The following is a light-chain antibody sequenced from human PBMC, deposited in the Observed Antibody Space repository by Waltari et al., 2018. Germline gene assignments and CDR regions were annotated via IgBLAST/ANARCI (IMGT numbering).Light chain of an antibody. Sequence: AIQLTQSPSSLSASVGDRVTIACRASQDINSDLAWYQQKPGKAPKLLIYYASSLQSGVPSRFSGSGSGTDFTLTISSLQPEDFATYYCQQYNNYLTFGPGTKVDI. V-gene: IGKV1D-13*01. CDR2: YAS. J-gene: IGKJ3*01. CDR3: QQYNNYLT. CDR1: QDINSD.